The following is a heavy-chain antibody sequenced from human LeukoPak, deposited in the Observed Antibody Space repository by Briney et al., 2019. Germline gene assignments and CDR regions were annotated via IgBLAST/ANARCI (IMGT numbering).Heavy chain of an antibody. Sequence: ASVKVSCKASGYTFTGYYMHWVRQAPGQGLEWMGWINPNSGGTNYAQKFQGWVAMTRDTSISTAYMELSRLRFDDTAVYYCARSTYDSSGYLDYWGQGTLVTVSS. CDR3: ARSTYDSSGYLDY. V-gene: IGHV1-2*04. CDR2: INPNSGGT. CDR1: GYTFTGYY. J-gene: IGHJ4*02. D-gene: IGHD3-22*01.